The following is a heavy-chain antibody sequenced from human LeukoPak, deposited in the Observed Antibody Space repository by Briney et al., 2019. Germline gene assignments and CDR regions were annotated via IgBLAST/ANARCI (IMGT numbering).Heavy chain of an antibody. D-gene: IGHD3-3*01. Sequence: PGGSLRLTCVVSGFIASSNYMSWVRQAPGKGLEWISLLYSGGSTYYADSVMGRFTISRDSSKTTLFLQMNSLRAEDTAVYYCATGGRSGVALEQWGQGTLVTVSS. CDR2: LYSGGST. CDR3: ATGGRSGVALEQ. V-gene: IGHV3-53*01. CDR1: GFIASSNY. J-gene: IGHJ4*02.